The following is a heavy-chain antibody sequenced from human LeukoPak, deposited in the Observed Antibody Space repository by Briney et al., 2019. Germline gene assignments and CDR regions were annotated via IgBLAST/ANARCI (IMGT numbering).Heavy chain of an antibody. CDR2: INPSGGST. D-gene: IGHD5-18*01. CDR3: ARDVPGYSYGPWGADAFDI. J-gene: IGHJ3*02. CDR1: GYTFTSYY. V-gene: IGHV1-46*01. Sequence: ASVKVSCKASGYTFTSYYMYWVRQAPGQGLEWMGIINPSGGSTSYAQKFQGRVTMTRDTSTSTAYMELSRLRSDDTAVYYCARDVPGYSYGPWGADAFDIWGQGTMVTVSS.